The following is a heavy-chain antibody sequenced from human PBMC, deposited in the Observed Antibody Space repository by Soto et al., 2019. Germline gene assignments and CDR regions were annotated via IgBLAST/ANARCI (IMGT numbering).Heavy chain of an antibody. CDR1: GYTFTSYY. D-gene: IGHD3-9*01. Sequence: ASVKVSCKASGYTFTSYYMHWVRQAPGQGLEWMGIINPSGGSTSYAQKFQGRVTMTRDTSTSTVYMELSSLRSEDTAVYYCARRYFDWLLGLEKNWFDPWGQGTLVTVSS. CDR3: ARRYFDWLLGLEKNWFDP. V-gene: IGHV1-46*01. J-gene: IGHJ5*02. CDR2: INPSGGST.